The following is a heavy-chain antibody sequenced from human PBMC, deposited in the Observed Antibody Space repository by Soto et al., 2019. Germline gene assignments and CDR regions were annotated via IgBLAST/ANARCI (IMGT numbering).Heavy chain of an antibody. V-gene: IGHV1-3*01. Sequence: ASVKVSCKTSGYTFTDYAILWVRQAPGQALEWLGWIAAGNGNTRFSQKFQGRVTITRDTSATTAYMELTSLRSEDTAVYYCAKGSRMWTPDYWGQGTLVPVSP. D-gene: IGHD2-21*01. CDR2: IAAGNGNT. CDR3: AKGSRMWTPDY. CDR1: GYTFTDYA. J-gene: IGHJ4*02.